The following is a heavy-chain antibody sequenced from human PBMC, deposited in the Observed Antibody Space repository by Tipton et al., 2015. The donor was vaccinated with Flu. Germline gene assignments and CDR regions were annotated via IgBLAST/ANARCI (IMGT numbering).Heavy chain of an antibody. CDR1: GFTFSSYA. CDR3: AREVPAAILPYYGMDV. D-gene: IGHD2-2*02. J-gene: IGHJ6*02. V-gene: IGHV3-30-3*01. Sequence: SLRLSCAASGFTFSSYAMHWVRQAPGKGLEWVAVISYDGSNKYYADSVKGRFTISRDNSKNTLYLQMNSLRAEDTAVYYCAREVPAAILPYYGMDVWGQGTTVTVCS. CDR2: ISYDGSNK.